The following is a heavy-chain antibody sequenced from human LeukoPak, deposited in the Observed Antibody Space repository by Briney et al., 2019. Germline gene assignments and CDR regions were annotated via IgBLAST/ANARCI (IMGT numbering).Heavy chain of an antibody. CDR3: ARGMVRGVIPNPLGY. D-gene: IGHD3-10*01. CDR2: IIPIFGTA. V-gene: IGHV1-69*13. Sequence: ASVKVSCKASGGTFSSYSISWVRQAPGQGLEGVGGIIPIFGTANYAQKFQGRVTITADESTSTAYMELSSLRSEDTAVYYCARGMVRGVIPNPLGYWGQGTLVTVSS. J-gene: IGHJ4*02. CDR1: GGTFSSYS.